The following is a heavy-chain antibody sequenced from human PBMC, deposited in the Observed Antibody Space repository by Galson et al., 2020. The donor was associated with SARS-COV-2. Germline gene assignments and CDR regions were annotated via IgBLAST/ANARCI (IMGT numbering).Heavy chain of an antibody. Sequence: SETLSLTCVVTGCSISSSNWWTWVRQTPGKGLGWIVETNHNVGTNYNPSLKSRVTISVEMSKNQFFLKLTSVTAADTAVYYCARMDHDPRGYNWFDPWGQGTQVTVSS. CDR2: TNHNVGT. V-gene: IGHV4-4*02. CDR3: ARMDHDPRGYNWFDP. J-gene: IGHJ5*02. CDR1: GCSISSSNW. D-gene: IGHD2-2*03.